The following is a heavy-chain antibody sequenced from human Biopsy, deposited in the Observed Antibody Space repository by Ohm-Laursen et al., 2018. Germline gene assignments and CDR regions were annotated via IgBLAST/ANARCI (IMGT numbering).Heavy chain of an antibody. CDR3: ASVVLGPTNDAFDL. CDR1: GGDINNYY. V-gene: IGHV4-4*07. Sequence: GTLSLTCNVSGGDINNYYWSWIRQPAGKGLDWIGRIYPGGSTNYNPSLKSRVTMSVDTSKKQLSLRLRSVTAADTAMYYCASVVLGPTNDAFDLWGQGTMGVVSS. CDR2: IYPGGST. D-gene: IGHD3-22*01. J-gene: IGHJ3*01.